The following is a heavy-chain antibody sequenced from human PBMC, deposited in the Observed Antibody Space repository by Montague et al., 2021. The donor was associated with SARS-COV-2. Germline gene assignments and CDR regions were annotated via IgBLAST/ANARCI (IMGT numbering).Heavy chain of an antibody. CDR3: ARGLLDPLDY. J-gene: IGHJ4*02. CDR2: INHSGST. CDR1: GGSFSGYY. V-gene: IGHV4-34*01. Sequence: SETLSLTCAVYGGSFSGYYWSWIRQPPGQGLEWIGEINHSGSTNYNPSLKSRVTISVDTSKNQFSLKLSSVTAADTAVYYCARGLLDPLDYWGQGTLVTVSS.